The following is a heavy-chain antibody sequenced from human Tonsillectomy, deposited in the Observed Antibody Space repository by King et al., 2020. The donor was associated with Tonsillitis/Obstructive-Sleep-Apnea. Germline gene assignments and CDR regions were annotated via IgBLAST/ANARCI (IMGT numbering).Heavy chain of an antibody. CDR2: INHSGST. V-gene: IGHV4-34*01. CDR1: SGSFSGYY. D-gene: IGHD2-2*01. Sequence: VQLQQWGAGLLKPSETLSLTCAVYSGSFSGYYWSWIRQPPGKGLEWIGEINHSGSTNYNPSLKSRVTISVDTSKNQFSLKLSSVTAADTAVYYCASSQRYGVVVHYYYMDVWGKGTTVTVSS. J-gene: IGHJ6*03. CDR3: ASSQRYGVVVHYYYMDV.